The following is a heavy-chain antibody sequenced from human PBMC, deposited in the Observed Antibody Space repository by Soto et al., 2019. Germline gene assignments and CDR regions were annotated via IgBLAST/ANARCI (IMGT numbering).Heavy chain of an antibody. CDR1: GYTFTSYG. CDR2: ISAYNGST. CDR3: ARGSLQHTYNWKPSDY. D-gene: IGHD1-20*01. Sequence: QVQLVQSGAEVKKPGASVKVSCKASGYTFTSYGISWVRQAPGQGLEWMGWISAYNGSTNYAQKLQGRVTMTPDTSTNTAYMELRSLRSDDTAVYYCARGSLQHTYNWKPSDYWGQGTLVTVSS. J-gene: IGHJ4*02. V-gene: IGHV1-18*01.